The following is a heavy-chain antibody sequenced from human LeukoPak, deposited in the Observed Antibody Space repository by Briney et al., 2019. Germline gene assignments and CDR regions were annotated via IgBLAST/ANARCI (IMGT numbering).Heavy chain of an antibody. J-gene: IGHJ4*02. CDR3: ARGDSGWSHYFDY. Sequence: ASVKVSCKAFEYTFTGHYLHWVRQAPGQGLEWMGWINPNRGGTSYAQKFQGRVTVTRDTSMSTAYMEVRRLKSDDTAVYYCARGDSGWSHYFDYWGQGTLVTVSS. CDR1: EYTFTGHY. D-gene: IGHD6-19*01. V-gene: IGHV1-2*02. CDR2: INPNRGGT.